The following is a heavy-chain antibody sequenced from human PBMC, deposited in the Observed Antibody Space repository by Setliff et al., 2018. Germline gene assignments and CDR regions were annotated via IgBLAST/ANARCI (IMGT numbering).Heavy chain of an antibody. Sequence: GGSLRLSCAASGFTFSSSSMTWVRQAPGKGLEWVSAINSGGSSTYYADSVKGRFTISRDNSKNTLYLQMNSLRAEDTAIYYCAGDKPLQHNYNFWSGYCPYWGQGTLVTVSS. CDR2: INSGGSST. D-gene: IGHD3-3*01. J-gene: IGHJ4*02. CDR3: AGDKPLQHNYNFWSGYCPY. V-gene: IGHV3-23*01. CDR1: GFTFSSSS.